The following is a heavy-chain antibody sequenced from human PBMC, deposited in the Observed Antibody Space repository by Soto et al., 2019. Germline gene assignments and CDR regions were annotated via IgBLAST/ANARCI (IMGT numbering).Heavy chain of an antibody. V-gene: IGHV3-48*01. CDR3: ARYPSALYGVSAFDI. D-gene: IGHD4-17*01. CDR1: GFTFSSYS. CDR2: ISSSSSTI. J-gene: IGHJ3*02. Sequence: GSLRLSCAASGFTFSSYSMNWVRQAPGKGLEWVSYISSSSSTIYYADSVKGRFTISRDNAKNSLYLQMNSLRAEDTAVYYCARYPSALYGVSAFDIWGQGTMVTVPS.